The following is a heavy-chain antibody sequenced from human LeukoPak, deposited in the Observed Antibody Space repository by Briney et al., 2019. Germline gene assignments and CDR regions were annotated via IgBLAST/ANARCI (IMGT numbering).Heavy chain of an antibody. CDR2: IYYSGST. CDR1: GGSISSYY. CDR3: ARGGYCDSSGPFDY. Sequence: SETLSLTCTVSGGSISSYYWSWIRQPPGKGLEWIGYIYYSGSTNYNPSLKSRVTISVDTSKNQFSLKLSSVTAADTAVYYCARGGYCDSSGPFDYWGQGTLVTVSS. V-gene: IGHV4-59*01. D-gene: IGHD3-22*01. J-gene: IGHJ4*02.